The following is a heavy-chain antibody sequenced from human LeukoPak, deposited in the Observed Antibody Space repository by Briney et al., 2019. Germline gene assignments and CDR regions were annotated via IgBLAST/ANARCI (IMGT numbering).Heavy chain of an antibody. CDR1: GYTFTGYY. CDR2: ISTYNGNT. V-gene: IGHV1-18*04. Sequence: ASVKVSCKASGYTFTGYYMHWVRQAPGQGLEWMGWISTYNGNTNYAQRLQGRVTMTTDTSTSTAYMELRSLRSDDTAMYYCASRIMGSTTSLDTFDIWGQGTMVTVSS. CDR3: ASRIMGSTTSLDTFDI. D-gene: IGHD1-26*01. J-gene: IGHJ3*02.